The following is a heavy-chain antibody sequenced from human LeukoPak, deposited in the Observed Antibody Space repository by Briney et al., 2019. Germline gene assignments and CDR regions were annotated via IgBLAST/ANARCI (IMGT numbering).Heavy chain of an antibody. CDR1: GGSFSGYY. D-gene: IGHD5-18*01. Sequence: SETLSLTCAVYGGSFSGYYWSWIRQPPGKGLEWIGEINHSGSTNYNPSLKSRVTISVDTSKNQFSLKLSSVTAADTAVYYCARGSRGYIYGWGQGTLVTVSS. J-gene: IGHJ4*02. CDR2: INHSGST. CDR3: ARGSRGYIYG. V-gene: IGHV4-34*01.